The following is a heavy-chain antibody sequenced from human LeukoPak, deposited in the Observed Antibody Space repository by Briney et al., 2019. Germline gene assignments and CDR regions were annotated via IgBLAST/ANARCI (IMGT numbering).Heavy chain of an antibody. CDR1: GFTFSTYA. V-gene: IGHV3-30-3*01. Sequence: GGSLRLSCAASGFTFSTYAMHWVRQAPGKGLEWVAVISFDGSNTYYADSVKGRFTISRDNSKSTLDLQMNSLRVEDTAVYYCASVSRWLQLQGGYWGQGTLVTVSS. CDR2: ISFDGSNT. D-gene: IGHD5-24*01. CDR3: ASVSRWLQLQGGY. J-gene: IGHJ4*02.